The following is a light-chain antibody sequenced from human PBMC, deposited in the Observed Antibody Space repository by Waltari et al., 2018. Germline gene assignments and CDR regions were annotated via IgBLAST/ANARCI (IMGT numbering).Light chain of an antibody. CDR2: DAS. CDR3: QQYDHPPYT. J-gene: IGKJ2*01. V-gene: IGKV1-33*01. Sequence: EIQMTQSSSSQSASVGDRVTLTCQASQDISNHLNWYQHKAGKAPNLLIYDASTLEAGVPSRFSGSGSGTAFTLTISSLQPEDIATYYCQQYDHPPYTFGQGTKLDI. CDR1: QDISNH.